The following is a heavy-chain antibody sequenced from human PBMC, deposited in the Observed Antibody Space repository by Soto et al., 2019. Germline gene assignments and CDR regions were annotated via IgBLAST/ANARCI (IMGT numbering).Heavy chain of an antibody. CDR3: ARGRGYCGGTNCYLDY. J-gene: IGHJ4*02. CDR2: ISSSGSTI. D-gene: IGHD2-21*01. V-gene: IGHV3-48*02. Sequence: EVQLVESGGGLVQPGGSLRLSCAASGFSFSSHSMKWVRQAPGKGLEWVSYISSSGSTIYYADSVKGRFTISRDNAKNXLYRQMNSLRDDDAAVYYCARGRGYCGGTNCYLDYWGQGALVTVSS. CDR1: GFSFSSHS.